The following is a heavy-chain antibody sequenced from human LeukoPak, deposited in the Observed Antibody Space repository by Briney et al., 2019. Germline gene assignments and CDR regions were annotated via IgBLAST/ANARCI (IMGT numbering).Heavy chain of an antibody. V-gene: IGHV1-3*03. J-gene: IGHJ6*03. CDR3: ARAPSVGFGDFFYYYYYYMDV. Sequence: ASVKVSCKASGYTFTSYAMHWVRQAPGQRLEWMGWINAGNGNTKYSQEFQGRVTITRNTSISTAYMELSSLRSEDTAVYYCARAPSVGFGDFFYYYYYYMDVWGKGTTVTVSS. CDR1: GYTFTSYA. D-gene: IGHD3-10*01. CDR2: INAGNGNT.